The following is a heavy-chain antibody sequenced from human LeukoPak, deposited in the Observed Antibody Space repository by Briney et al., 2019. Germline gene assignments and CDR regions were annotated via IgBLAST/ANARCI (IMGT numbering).Heavy chain of an antibody. D-gene: IGHD3-10*01. J-gene: IGHJ4*02. CDR3: ARHMITMVRGVILRSHFDY. V-gene: IGHV4-34*01. Sequence: SETLSLTCAVYGGSFSDYYWSWIRQPPGKGLEWIGSIYYSGSTYYNPSLKSRVTISVDTSKNQFSLKLSSVTAADTAVYYCARHMITMVRGVILRSHFDYWGQGTLVTVSS. CDR2: IYYSGST. CDR1: GGSFSDYY.